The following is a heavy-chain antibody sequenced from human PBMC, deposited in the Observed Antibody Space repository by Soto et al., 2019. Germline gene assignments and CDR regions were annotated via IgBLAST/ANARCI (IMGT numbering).Heavy chain of an antibody. Sequence: QVQLQESGPGLVKPSQTLSLTCSISGASISSGDYYWSWFRQPPGKGLEWIGYISYSGSTYYNPSLKSRITISVDTPKTQSSPILSSVTAADTAVFYCAREVNNYYGMDVWGQGTTVTVSS. CDR3: AREVNNYYGMDV. CDR2: ISYSGST. J-gene: IGHJ6*02. CDR1: GASISSGDYY. V-gene: IGHV4-30-4*01.